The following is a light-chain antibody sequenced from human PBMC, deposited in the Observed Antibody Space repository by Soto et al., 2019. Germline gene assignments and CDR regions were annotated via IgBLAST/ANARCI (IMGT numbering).Light chain of an antibody. J-gene: IGKJ1*01. V-gene: IGKV1-5*03. Sequence: DIPMTQSPSTLSASVGNRVTITCRASQRISGWLAWYQQKPGKAPKLLIYKASSLESGVPSRFSGSGSGTEFTLTISSLQPDDFATYYCQQYNSYPWTFGQGTKVEIK. CDR2: KAS. CDR1: QRISGW. CDR3: QQYNSYPWT.